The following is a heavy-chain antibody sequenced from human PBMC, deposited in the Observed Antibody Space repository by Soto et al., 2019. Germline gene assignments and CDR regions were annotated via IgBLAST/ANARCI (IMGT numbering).Heavy chain of an antibody. Sequence: QVQLVQSGAEVKKPGSSVKVSCKASGGTFSSYAISWVRQAPGQGLEWMGGIIPIFGTANYAQKFQGRFTITAAEXXSTAYMELSSLRSEDTAVYYCSSSAMDHYYYGMDVWGQGTTVTVSS. CDR1: GGTFSSYA. CDR3: SSSAMDHYYYGMDV. CDR2: IIPIFGTA. V-gene: IGHV1-69*12. J-gene: IGHJ6*02. D-gene: IGHD5-18*01.